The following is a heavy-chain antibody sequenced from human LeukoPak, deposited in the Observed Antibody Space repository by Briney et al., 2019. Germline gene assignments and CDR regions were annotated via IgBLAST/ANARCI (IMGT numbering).Heavy chain of an antibody. CDR3: AKGGGYDFWSGGFDY. CDR1: GFTFSSYA. V-gene: IGHV3-23*01. D-gene: IGHD3-3*01. J-gene: IGHJ4*02. CDR2: VSGSGSST. Sequence: GGSLRLSCAASGFTFSSYAMTWVRPAPGKGLEWVSAVSGSGSSTYYADSVKGGFTFSRDNSKNTLYLQMNGLRAEDTAVYYCAKGGGYDFWSGGFDYWGQGTLGTVSS.